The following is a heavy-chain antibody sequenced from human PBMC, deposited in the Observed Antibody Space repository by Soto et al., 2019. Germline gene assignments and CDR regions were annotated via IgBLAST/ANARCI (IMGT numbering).Heavy chain of an antibody. CDR3: ARGSVDTVDSSGFYEY. J-gene: IGHJ4*02. D-gene: IGHD3-22*01. CDR2: IYYSGST. CDR1: GDSISSADYY. V-gene: IGHV4-30-4*01. Sequence: PSETLSLTCTVSGDSISSADYYWNLIRQPPGKGLEWFGYIYYSGSTYYNPSLKSRVSISRDTSKNQFSLELSSLTAADTAVYDCARGSVDTVDSSGFYEYWGQGTPVTVS.